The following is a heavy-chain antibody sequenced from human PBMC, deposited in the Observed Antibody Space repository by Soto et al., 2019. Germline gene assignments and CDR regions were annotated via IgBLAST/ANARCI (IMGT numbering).Heavy chain of an antibody. V-gene: IGHV4-39*01. CDR3: ARLLNVLLWFGELSSDNPFDY. J-gene: IGHJ4*02. CDR1: GGSISSSSYY. Sequence: SETLSLTCTVSGGSISSSSYYWGWIRQPPGKGLEWIESIYYSGSTYSNPSLKSRVTISVDTSKNQFSLKLSSVTAADTAVYYCARLLNVLLWFGELSSDNPFDYWGQGTLVTVSS. D-gene: IGHD3-10*01. CDR2: IYYSGST.